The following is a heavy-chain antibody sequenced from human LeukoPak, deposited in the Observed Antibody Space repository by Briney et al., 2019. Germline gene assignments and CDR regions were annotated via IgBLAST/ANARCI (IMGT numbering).Heavy chain of an antibody. Sequence: ASVKVSCKASGYTFTGYYMHWVRQAPGQGLEWMGWINPNSDGTNYAQKFQGRVTMTRDTSISTAYMELSRLRSDDTAVYYCARDAYYYDSSGSDWGQGTLVTVSS. CDR2: INPNSDGT. V-gene: IGHV1-2*02. CDR3: ARDAYYYDSSGSD. J-gene: IGHJ4*02. D-gene: IGHD3-22*01. CDR1: GYTFTGYY.